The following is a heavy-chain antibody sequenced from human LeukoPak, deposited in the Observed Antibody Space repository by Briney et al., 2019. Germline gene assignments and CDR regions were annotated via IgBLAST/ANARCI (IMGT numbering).Heavy chain of an antibody. Sequence: SVKVSCKASGGTFSSYAISWVRQAPGQGLEWMGGIIPIFGTASYAQKFQGRVTITADESTSTAYMELSSLRSEDTAVYYCAREFGELYGYYYMDVWGKGTTVTVSS. D-gene: IGHD3-10*01. J-gene: IGHJ6*03. V-gene: IGHV1-69*13. CDR2: IIPIFGTA. CDR3: AREFGELYGYYYMDV. CDR1: GGTFSSYA.